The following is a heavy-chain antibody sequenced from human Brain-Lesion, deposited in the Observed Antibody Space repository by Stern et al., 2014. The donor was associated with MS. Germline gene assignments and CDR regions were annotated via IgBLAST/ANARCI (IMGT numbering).Heavy chain of an antibody. CDR2: INPNTGGT. V-gene: IGHV1-2*02. CDR3: ARDQRGITIFGVVTDYYYLGMDV. Sequence: QLVQSGAEVKKPGASVKVSCKTSGYIFTGYYIHWVRQAPGQGLEWMAWINPNTGGTKDAQKFQGRFTMSRDTSLSTAYVELSSLTSDDTAVYYCARDQRGITIFGVVTDYYYLGMDVWGQGTTVTVSS. CDR1: GYIFTGYY. J-gene: IGHJ6*02. D-gene: IGHD3-3*01.